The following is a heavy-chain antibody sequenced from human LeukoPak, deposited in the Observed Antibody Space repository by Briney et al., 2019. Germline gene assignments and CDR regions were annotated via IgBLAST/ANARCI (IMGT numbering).Heavy chain of an antibody. J-gene: IGHJ4*02. D-gene: IGHD3-10*01. CDR3: ARGYYGSGSYYNLVDY. Sequence: PSETLSLTCTVSGGSISSSSYYWGWTRQPPGKGLEWIGSISYSGSTNYNPSLKSRVTISVDTSKNQFSPKLSSVTAADTAVYYCARGYYGSGSYYNLVDYWGQGTLVTVSS. CDR2: ISYSGST. V-gene: IGHV4-39*07. CDR1: GGSISSSSYY.